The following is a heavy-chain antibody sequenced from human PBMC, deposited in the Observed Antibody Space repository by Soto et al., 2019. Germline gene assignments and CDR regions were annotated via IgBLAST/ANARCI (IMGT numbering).Heavy chain of an antibody. J-gene: IGHJ6*02. CDR1: GYSFTSYW. D-gene: IGHD6-13*01. Sequence: GESLKISCKGSGYSFTSYWIGWVRHMPGKGLEWMGIIYPGDSDTRYSPSFQGQVTISADKSISTAYLQWSSLKASDTAMYYCARTSAAGKYYYGMDVWGQGTTVTV. V-gene: IGHV5-51*01. CDR2: IYPGDSDT. CDR3: ARTSAAGKYYYGMDV.